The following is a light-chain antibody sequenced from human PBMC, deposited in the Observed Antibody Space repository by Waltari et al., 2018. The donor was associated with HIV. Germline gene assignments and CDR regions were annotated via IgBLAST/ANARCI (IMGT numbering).Light chain of an antibody. CDR2: EVN. Sequence: QSALTQPPSASGSLGQSVTISCTGSSSDVGRYAYVSWYQQHPGKAPKLLIFEVNKRPSGVPDRFSGSKSGNTASLTVPGLQAEDEAEYSCSSYAGINPVIFGGGTTLTVL. V-gene: IGLV2-8*01. CDR1: SSDVGRYAY. CDR3: SSYAGINPVI. J-gene: IGLJ2*01.